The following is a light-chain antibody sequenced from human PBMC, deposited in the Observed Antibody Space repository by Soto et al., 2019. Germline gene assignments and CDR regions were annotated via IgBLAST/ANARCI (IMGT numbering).Light chain of an antibody. CDR1: RSNIGTNI. CDR2: SND. Sequence: QSVLTQPPSASGTPGQRVTISCSGSRSNIGTNIVNWYQQLPGTAPKLLIYSNDQRPSGVPDRFSGSKSGTSASLAIGGRQSEDEADYNCATWDDSLNAWVFGGGTKLTVL. V-gene: IGLV1-44*01. CDR3: ATWDDSLNAWV. J-gene: IGLJ3*02.